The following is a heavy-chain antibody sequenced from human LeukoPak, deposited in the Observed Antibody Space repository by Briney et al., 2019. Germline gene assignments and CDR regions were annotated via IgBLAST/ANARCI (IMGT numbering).Heavy chain of an antibody. CDR2: FYYSGCS. V-gene: IGHV4-39*01. Sequence: SETLSPTRTVSAGSISSRSYFWAWIRRPPRKALEWSGRFYYSGCSFYSQSRKSRVSVAVDTSKNQFSLKLSAVAAADTAVNYCVRGSTLRDYQYWGQGTRVTVSS. CDR3: VRGSTLRDYQY. J-gene: IGHJ4*02. CDR1: AGSISSRSYF. D-gene: IGHD3-16*01.